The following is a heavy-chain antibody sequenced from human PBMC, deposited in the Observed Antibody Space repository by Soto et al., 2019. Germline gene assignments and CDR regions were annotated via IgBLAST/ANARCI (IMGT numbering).Heavy chain of an antibody. CDR3: ARVLYYDSSGQQGGFYYGMDA. CDR2: IYHSGST. CDR1: GYSISSGYY. J-gene: IGHJ6*02. V-gene: IGHV4-38-2*01. D-gene: IGHD3-22*01. Sequence: PSETLSLTCAVSGYSISSGYYWGWIRQPPGKGLEWIGSIYHSGSTYYNPSLKSRVTISVDTSKNQFSLKLSSVTAADTAVYYCARVLYYDSSGQQGGFYYGMDAWGQGTTVTVSS.